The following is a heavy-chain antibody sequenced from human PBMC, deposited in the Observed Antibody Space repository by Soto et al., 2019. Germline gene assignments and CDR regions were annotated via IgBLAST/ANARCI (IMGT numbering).Heavy chain of an antibody. D-gene: IGHD1-26*01. CDR2: IIPFFGTS. J-gene: IGHJ6*02. CDR3: GRVGHITNDGMAV. CDR1: GGTFSSYP. V-gene: IGHV1-69*01. Sequence: QVQLVQSGAEVKKPGSSVKVSCEASGGTFSSYPINWVRQAPGQGLEWMGGIIPFFGTSNYAQKFQGRVTTTADDSTSTAYMELRSLRSEDTAVYSCGRVGHITNDGMAVWGQGTTVTVSS.